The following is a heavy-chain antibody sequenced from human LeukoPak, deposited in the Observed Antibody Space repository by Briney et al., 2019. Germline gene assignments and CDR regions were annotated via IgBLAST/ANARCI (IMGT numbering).Heavy chain of an antibody. V-gene: IGHV4-4*09. D-gene: IGHD6-19*01. CDR2: IYHSGNT. Sequence: SETLSLTCNVSGASMSSNYWSWIRQPPGKGLEWVGYIYHSGNTNYSPSLESRVTMSVDESKNQFSLRVHFVSAADTAVYYCASTRWAAVAGRLDSWGQGTLVTVSS. CDR3: ASTRWAAVAGRLDS. CDR1: GASMSSNY. J-gene: IGHJ4*02.